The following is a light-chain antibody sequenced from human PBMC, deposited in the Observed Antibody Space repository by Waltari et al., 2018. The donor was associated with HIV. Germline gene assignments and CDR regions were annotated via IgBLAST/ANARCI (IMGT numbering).Light chain of an antibody. V-gene: IGLV1-47*01. CDR3: ATRDGSLKV. J-gene: IGLJ3*02. CDR2: RNN. CDR1: SSNIGSNY. Sequence: QSVLTQPPSASGTPGPGVTISCVGDSSNIGSNYVYWYQQLPGTAPKVLIYRNNQRPSGVPDRFSGSKSGASASLTISVLRSADEAVYFYATRDGSLKVFGGGTKLTVL.